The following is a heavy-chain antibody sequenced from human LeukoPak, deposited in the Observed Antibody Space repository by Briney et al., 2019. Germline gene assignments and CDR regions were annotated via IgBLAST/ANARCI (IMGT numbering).Heavy chain of an antibody. J-gene: IGHJ4*02. V-gene: IGHV3-23*01. D-gene: IGHD5-18*01. CDR1: GFTFSSYA. CDR3: AKDKWIQLWLFDY. Sequence: GGSLRLSCAASGFTFSSYAMSWVRQAPGKGLEWVSSIGSSGANIYYADSVKGRFTISRDNSKNTLYLQMNSLRAEDTAVYYCAKDKWIQLWLFDYWGQGTLVTVSS. CDR2: IGSSGANI.